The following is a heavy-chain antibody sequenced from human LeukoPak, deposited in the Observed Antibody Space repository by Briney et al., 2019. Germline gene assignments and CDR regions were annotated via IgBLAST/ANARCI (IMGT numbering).Heavy chain of an antibody. J-gene: IGHJ5*02. CDR2: IYYSGST. D-gene: IGHD5-24*01. V-gene: IGHV4-59*01. Sequence: SETLSLTCTVSGGSISSYYWSWIRQPPGEGLEWIGYIYYSGSTNYNPSLKSRVTISVDTSKNQFSLKLSSVTAADTAVYYCARVGGRRDGYWFDPWGQGTLVTVSS. CDR3: ARVGGRRDGYWFDP. CDR1: GGSISSYY.